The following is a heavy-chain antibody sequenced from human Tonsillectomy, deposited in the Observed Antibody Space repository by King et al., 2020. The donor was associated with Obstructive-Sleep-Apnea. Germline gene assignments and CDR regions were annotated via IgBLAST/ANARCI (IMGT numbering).Heavy chain of an antibody. CDR1: GFTFNSYG. CDR3: ARAYSGAYSGRWYFDL. CDR2: ISYDGSKK. Sequence: VQLVESGGGVVQPGRSLRLSCAGSGFTFNSYGVHWVRQAPGKGLEWVAEISYDGSKKYHADSVKGRFTISRDNSRNTLYLQMNSLRAEDTAVYYCARAYSGAYSGRWYFDLWGRGTLVTVSS. D-gene: IGHD1-26*01. J-gene: IGHJ2*01. V-gene: IGHV3-30-3*01.